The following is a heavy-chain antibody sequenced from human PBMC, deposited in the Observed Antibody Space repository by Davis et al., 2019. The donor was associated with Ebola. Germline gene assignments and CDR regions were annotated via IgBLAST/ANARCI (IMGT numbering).Heavy chain of an antibody. CDR3: STAFNSVTDAFDF. Sequence: GESLKISCAAPGFSFRDYYVHWIRQDPGKGLEWISRIGGSSRNTNYADSVKGRFNISRDSAKNSLYLQMNTLRAEDTAVYYCSTAFNSVTDAFDFWGQGTMVTVSS. J-gene: IGHJ3*01. CDR1: GFSFRDYY. CDR2: IGGSSRNT. D-gene: IGHD4-17*01. V-gene: IGHV3-11*06.